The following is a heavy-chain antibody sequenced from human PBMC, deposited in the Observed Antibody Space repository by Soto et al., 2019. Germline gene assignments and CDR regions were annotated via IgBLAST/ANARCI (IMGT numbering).Heavy chain of an antibody. CDR2: ISAKNGDT. CDR1: GYTFTDYG. V-gene: IGHV1-18*01. Sequence: QVQLVQSGADVKKPGASVRVSCKASGYTFTDYGITWVRQAPEQGLEWMGWISAKNGDTNLAQKFRGRVTLTTDTSTGTAYMDLRSLTPDDTAVYYCARDPPETPSDYWGQGTLVTVSS. CDR3: ARDPPETPSDY. J-gene: IGHJ4*02.